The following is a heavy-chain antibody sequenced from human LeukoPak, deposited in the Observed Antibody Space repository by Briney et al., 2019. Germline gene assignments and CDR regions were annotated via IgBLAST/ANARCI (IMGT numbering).Heavy chain of an antibody. CDR1: GGSISSYY. V-gene: IGHV4-59*01. CDR3: ARDRSLKWFDP. D-gene: IGHD2-15*01. Sequence: KPSETLSLTCTVSGGSISSYYWSWIRQPPGKGLEWIGYIYYSGSTNYNPPLKSRVTISVDTSRNQFSLKLSSVTAADTAVYYCARDRSLKWFDPWGQGTLVTVSS. J-gene: IGHJ5*02. CDR2: IYYSGST.